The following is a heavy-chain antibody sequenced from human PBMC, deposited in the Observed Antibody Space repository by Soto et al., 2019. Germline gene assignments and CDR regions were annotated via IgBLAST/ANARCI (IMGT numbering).Heavy chain of an antibody. V-gene: IGHV5-51*01. D-gene: IGHD1-7*01. CDR2: IFPGDSDT. CDR1: GYDFGAYW. CDR3: ARGGIIGTQPDY. Sequence: PGESLKISCQGSGYDFGAYWIRWVRQMPGKGLEWMGIIFPGDSDTRYRPSFQGQVTISADRSINTAYLQWSSLKASYTAMYFCARGGIIGTQPDYWGQGTQVTVSS. J-gene: IGHJ4*02.